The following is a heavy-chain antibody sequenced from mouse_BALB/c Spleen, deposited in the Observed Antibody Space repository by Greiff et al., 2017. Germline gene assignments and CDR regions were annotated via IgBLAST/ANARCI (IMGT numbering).Heavy chain of an antibody. V-gene: IGHV5-9-3*01. J-gene: IGHJ3*01. CDR2: ICSGGSYT. CDR1: GFTFSSYA. CDR3: ARAGYGSSWFAY. Sequence: EVQRVESGGGLVKPGGSLKLSCAASGFTFSSYAMSWVRQTPEKRLEWVATICSGGSYTYYPDSVKGRFTISRDNAKNTLYLQMSSLRSEDTAMYYCARAGYGSSWFAYWGQGTLVTVSA. D-gene: IGHD1-1*01.